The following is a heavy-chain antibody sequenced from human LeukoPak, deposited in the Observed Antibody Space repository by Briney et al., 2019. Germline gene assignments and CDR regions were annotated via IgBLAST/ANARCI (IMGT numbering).Heavy chain of an antibody. J-gene: IGHJ4*02. CDR1: GGSISSGGYS. D-gene: IGHD4-17*01. Sequence: SETLSLTCAVSGGSISSGGYSWSWIRQPPGKGLEWIGYIYHSGSTYYNPSLKSRVTISVDRSKNQFSLKLSSVTAADTAVYYCARGQGTVTTHWGQGTLVTVSS. V-gene: IGHV4-30-2*01. CDR3: ARGQGTVTTH. CDR2: IYHSGST.